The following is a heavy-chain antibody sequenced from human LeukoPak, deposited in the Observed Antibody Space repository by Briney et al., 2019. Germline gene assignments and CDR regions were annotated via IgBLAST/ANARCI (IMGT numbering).Heavy chain of an antibody. J-gene: IGHJ4*02. V-gene: IGHV4-31*03. CDR2: IYYSGRT. Sequence: PSETLSLTCTVSGGSFSSGGYYWSWIRQHPGKGLEWIGYIYYSGRTYYNPSLKSRVTISVHTSKNQFSLKLSSVTAADTAVYYCARPNDSILIWGQRTLVTVSS. D-gene: IGHD3-22*01. CDR1: GGSFSSGGYY. CDR3: ARPNDSILI.